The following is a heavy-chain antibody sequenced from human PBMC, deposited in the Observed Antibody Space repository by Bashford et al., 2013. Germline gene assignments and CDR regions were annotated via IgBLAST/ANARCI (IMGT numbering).Heavy chain of an antibody. J-gene: IGHJ6*01. CDR2: ISLIGTT. CDR3: ARDLRVGGTQGYYYFYGLDV. Sequence: SETLSLTCSVSGASISTDYSTWSWVRQPPGHGLEWIGYISLIGTTVFNPSLESRVSISVDKSKNQFSLRLSSATAADTAVYYCARDLRVGGTQGYYYFYGLDVWGPRGPRSPSPQ. CDR1: GASISTDYST. D-gene: IGHD2-15*01. V-gene: IGHV4-30-2*01.